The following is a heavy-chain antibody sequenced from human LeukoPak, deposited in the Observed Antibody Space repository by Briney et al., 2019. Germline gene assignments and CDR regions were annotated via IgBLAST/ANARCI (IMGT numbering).Heavy chain of an antibody. CDR1: GYTFTSYG. V-gene: IGHV1-18*01. J-gene: IGHJ4*02. D-gene: IGHD3-9*01. Sequence: ASVKVSCKASGYTFTSYGISWVRQAPGQGLEWMGWISAYNGNTNYAQKLQGRVTMTTDTSTSTAYVELRSLRSDDTAVYYCARSGDVLRYFDWLLETTPPYDYWGQGTLVTVSS. CDR2: ISAYNGNT. CDR3: ARSGDVLRYFDWLLETTPPYDY.